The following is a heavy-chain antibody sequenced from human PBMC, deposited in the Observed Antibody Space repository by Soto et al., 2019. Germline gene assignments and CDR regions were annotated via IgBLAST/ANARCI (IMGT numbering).Heavy chain of an antibody. Sequence: QVQLQESGPGLVKPSETLSLTCTVSGGSISSYYWSWIRQPPGKGLEWIGEIYHSGSTNYNPSLKSRVTISVDKSKNQFSLKLSSVTAADTAVYYCARREWELSSGYFQHWGQGTLVPVSS. CDR1: GGSISSYY. CDR2: IYHSGST. CDR3: ARREWELSSGYFQH. V-gene: IGHV4-59*12. D-gene: IGHD1-26*01. J-gene: IGHJ1*01.